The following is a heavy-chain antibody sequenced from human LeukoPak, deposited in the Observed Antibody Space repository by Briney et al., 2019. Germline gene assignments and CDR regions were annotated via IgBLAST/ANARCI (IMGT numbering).Heavy chain of an antibody. D-gene: IGHD3-22*01. J-gene: IGHJ4*02. CDR1: VGSFSGYY. CDR2: INHSGST. V-gene: IGHV4-34*01. CDR3: ARGLLLGDSSGYRPFDY. Sequence: SETLSLTCAVYVGSFSGYYWSWIRQPPGKGREWIGEINHSGSTNYNPSLKSRVTISVDTSKNQFSLKLSSVTAADTAVYYCARGLLLGDSSGYRPFDYWGQGTLVTVSS.